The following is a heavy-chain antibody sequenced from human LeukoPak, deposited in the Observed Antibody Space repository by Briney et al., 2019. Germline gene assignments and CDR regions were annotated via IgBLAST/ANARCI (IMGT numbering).Heavy chain of an antibody. V-gene: IGHV3-30*18. CDR1: DITFSSYG. D-gene: IGHD3-16*01. CDR3: AKATSPYDYVWGTSD. Sequence: GGSLRLSCEASDITFSSYGMHWVRQAPGKGLEWVAVTSYNGRESYYVDSVKGRFTISRDNSKNTLYLQMNSVTTDDTAVYYCAKATSPYDYVWGTSDWGQGTLVTVSS. J-gene: IGHJ4*02. CDR2: TSYNGRES.